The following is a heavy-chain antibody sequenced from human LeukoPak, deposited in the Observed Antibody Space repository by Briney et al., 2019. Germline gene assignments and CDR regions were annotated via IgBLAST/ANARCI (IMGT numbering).Heavy chain of an antibody. Sequence: SQTLSFTCTVFGGSFSSGDYYWSWLRQPPGKGLEWIGYIYYSGSTFYNPSLKSRVTISLDTSKSQFSLKLSSVSAADTAVYYCARSEGYAFDPWGQGTLVTVSS. D-gene: IGHD2-15*01. J-gene: IGHJ5*02. CDR2: IYYSGST. CDR1: GGSFSSGDYY. CDR3: ARSEGYAFDP. V-gene: IGHV4-30-4*01.